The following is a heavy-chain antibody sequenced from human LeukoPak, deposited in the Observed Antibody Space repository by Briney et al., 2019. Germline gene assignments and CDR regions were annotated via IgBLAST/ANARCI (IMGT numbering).Heavy chain of an antibody. D-gene: IGHD7-27*01. J-gene: IGHJ4*02. CDR3: ARGPPNWGYDY. Sequence: ASVKVSCKASGYTFTSYDFNWVRQATGQRPEWMGWMSPNSGDTGYAQKFQDRATMTRNTSISTAYMELSSLRSDDTAVYYCARGPPNWGYDYWGPGTLVTVSS. CDR2: MSPNSGDT. CDR1: GYTFTSYD. V-gene: IGHV1-8*01.